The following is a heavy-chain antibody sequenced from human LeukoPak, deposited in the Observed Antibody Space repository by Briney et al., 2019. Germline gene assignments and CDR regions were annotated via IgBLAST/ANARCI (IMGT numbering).Heavy chain of an antibody. Sequence: GGSLRLSRAHSGFTLSRYSMNWVRPAPGGGVEWVSSICSSVSYIYSTHSVRGRFTTSRDNAKNSLYLQMNSLRAEDTAVYYCARESGTSYAFDYWGRGTLVTVSS. CDR2: ICSSVSYI. J-gene: IGHJ4*02. D-gene: IGHD2-2*01. CDR3: ARESGTSYAFDY. V-gene: IGHV3-21*01. CDR1: GFTLSRYS.